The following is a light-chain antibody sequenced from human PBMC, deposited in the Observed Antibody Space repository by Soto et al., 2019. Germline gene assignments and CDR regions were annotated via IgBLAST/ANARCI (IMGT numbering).Light chain of an antibody. CDR1: QSVSSSY. J-gene: IGKJ1*01. Sequence: EILLTQSPCTLALSPGERATLSCGASQSVSSSYLAWYQQKPGQAPRLLMYGASSRATGIPERFSGSGSGTDFTLTISRLEPEDFEMYYCQQYGSSPRTFGQGTKVDIK. CDR3: QQYGSSPRT. V-gene: IGKV3-20*01. CDR2: GAS.